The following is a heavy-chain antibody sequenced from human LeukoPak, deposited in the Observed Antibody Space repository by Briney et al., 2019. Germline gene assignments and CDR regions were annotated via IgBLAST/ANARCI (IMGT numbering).Heavy chain of an antibody. CDR1: GFTFSTYG. J-gene: IGHJ4*02. CDR3: AKRSDYGGDWNYFDS. D-gene: IGHD4-23*01. Sequence: HPGGSLRLSCAASGFTFSTYGMTWVRQAPGKGLEWVSATSPTGGGTYYADSMKGRFTISRDNSKNMLYLQMSSLRAEDAAVYYCAKRSDYGGDWNYFDSWGQGTLVTVSS. CDR2: TSPTGGGT. V-gene: IGHV3-23*01.